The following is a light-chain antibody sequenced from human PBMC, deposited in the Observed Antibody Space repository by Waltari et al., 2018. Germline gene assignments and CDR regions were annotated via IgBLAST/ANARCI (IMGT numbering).Light chain of an antibody. CDR2: MAS. Sequence: DIQLTQSPSTLSASVGDRVTITCRASQSLNTWLAWYQVKPGKAPKLLIYMASDLERGVPARFSGSGSGTEFTLTITSLQPDDFATYYCQHYNIYPWTFGRGTKVEI. CDR1: QSLNTW. CDR3: QHYNIYPWT. J-gene: IGKJ1*01. V-gene: IGKV1-5*03.